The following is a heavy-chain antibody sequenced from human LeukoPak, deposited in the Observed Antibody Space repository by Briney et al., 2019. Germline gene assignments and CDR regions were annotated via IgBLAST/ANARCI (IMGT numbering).Heavy chain of an antibody. J-gene: IGHJ4*02. Sequence: GGSLRLSCTASGFTFSSYWMHWVRQAPGKGLVWVSRINSAGISTNYADSVEGRFTISRDNAKNTLYLQMNSLRAEDTAIYYCARDIAAAVDYWGQGTLVTVSS. V-gene: IGHV3-74*01. CDR2: INSAGIST. CDR3: ARDIAAAVDY. CDR1: GFTFSSYW. D-gene: IGHD6-13*01.